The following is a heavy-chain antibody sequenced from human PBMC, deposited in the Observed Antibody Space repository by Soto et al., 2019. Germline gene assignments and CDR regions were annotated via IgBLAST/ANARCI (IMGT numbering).Heavy chain of an antibody. CDR2: ISHTGST. J-gene: IGHJ5*02. CDR1: GGSITSGNTYS. V-gene: IGHV4-30-2*01. D-gene: IGHD2-15*01. CDR3: ARAVTAYFGTWFEP. Sequence: QLQLQESGSGLVKPSQTLSLTCAVSGGSITSGNTYSWSWIRQPPGKGLEWIGSISHTGSTSYNPSLKSRVSMSVDKSKNQFSLKLSSVTAADMAVYYCARAVTAYFGTWFEPWGQGTLVTVSS.